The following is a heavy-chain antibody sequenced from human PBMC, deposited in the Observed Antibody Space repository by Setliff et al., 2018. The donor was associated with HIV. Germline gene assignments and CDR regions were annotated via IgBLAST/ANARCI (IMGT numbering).Heavy chain of an antibody. J-gene: IGHJ4*02. CDR1: GDSISSNNYY. V-gene: IGHV4-39*07. D-gene: IGHD4-17*01. CDR3: AREAVDDYARYFDY. CDR2: IFYSETVYYGGRT. Sequence: SETLSLTCTVSGDSISSNNYYWGWIRQPPGKGPEWIGSIFYSETVYYGGRTYYSPSLKSRVTISVDTSKNQFSLKLSSVTAADTAVYYCAREAVDDYARYFDYWGQGSLVTVSS.